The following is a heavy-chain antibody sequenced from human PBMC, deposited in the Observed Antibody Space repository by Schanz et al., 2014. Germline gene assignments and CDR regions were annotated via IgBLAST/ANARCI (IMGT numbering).Heavy chain of an antibody. CDR1: EFTFSTDA. Sequence: VQLVESGGGLVQPGGSLRLSCAASEFTFSTDAMSWVRQAPGKGLEWVSGISGSGASTYYADSVKGRFTISRDNSNKTVDLQMNSLRAEDTALYYCVRDELLWFGEVLSLDYWGQGALVTVSS. J-gene: IGHJ4*02. CDR3: VRDELLWFGEVLSLDY. V-gene: IGHV3-23*04. CDR2: ISGSGAST. D-gene: IGHD3-10*01.